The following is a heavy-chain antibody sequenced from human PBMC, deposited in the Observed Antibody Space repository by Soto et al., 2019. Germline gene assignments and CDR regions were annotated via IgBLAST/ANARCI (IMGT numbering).Heavy chain of an antibody. D-gene: IGHD6-19*01. V-gene: IGHV3-30*03. Sequence: QVQLVESGGGVVQLGTSLRLSCAASGFTFSSYGMHWVRQAPGKGLEWVAVISYDGNNKYYADSVKGRFTISRDNSKNTLYLQMNSLRAEDTAVYYCGRRYSSGTWFDPWGQGTLVTVSS. J-gene: IGHJ5*02. CDR1: GFTFSSYG. CDR3: GRRYSSGTWFDP. CDR2: ISYDGNNK.